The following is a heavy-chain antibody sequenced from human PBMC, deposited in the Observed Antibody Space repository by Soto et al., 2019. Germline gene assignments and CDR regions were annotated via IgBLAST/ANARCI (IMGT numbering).Heavy chain of an antibody. CDR1: GYTFTSYG. CDR2: ISAYNGNT. D-gene: IGHD3-9*01. J-gene: IGHJ3*02. Sequence: GASVKVSCKASGYTFTSYGISWVRQAPGQGLEWMGWISAYNGNTNYAQRLQGRVTMTTDTSTSTAYMELRSLRSDDTAVYHCAREGGGYYDILTGYYKYAFDIWGQGTMVTVSS. CDR3: AREGGGYYDILTGYYKYAFDI. V-gene: IGHV1-18*01.